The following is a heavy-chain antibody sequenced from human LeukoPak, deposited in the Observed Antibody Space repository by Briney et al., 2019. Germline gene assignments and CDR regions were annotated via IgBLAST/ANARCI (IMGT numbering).Heavy chain of an antibody. D-gene: IGHD2-2*01. CDR2: INPNSGGT. V-gene: IGHV1-2*02. CDR1: GYTFTGYY. Sequence: ASVKVSCKASGYTFTGYYMHWVRQAPGQGLEWMGWINPNSGGTNYAQKFQGRVTMTRGTSISTAYMELSRLRSDDTAVYYCARDFADIVVVPGYGMDVWGQGTTVTVSS. J-gene: IGHJ6*02. CDR3: ARDFADIVVVPGYGMDV.